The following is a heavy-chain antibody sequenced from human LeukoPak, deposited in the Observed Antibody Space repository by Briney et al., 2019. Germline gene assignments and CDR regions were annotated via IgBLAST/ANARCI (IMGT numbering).Heavy chain of an antibody. CDR3: ASVFGELFGRGSTFDY. D-gene: IGHD3-10*01. Sequence: TSETLSLTCTVSGGSISSGGYYWSWIRQPPGKGLEWIGYIYYSGSTYYNPSLKSRVTISVDTSKNQFSLKLSSVTAADTAVYYCASVFGELFGRGSTFDYWGQGTLVTVSS. V-gene: IGHV4-31*03. CDR1: GGSISSGGYY. CDR2: IYYSGST. J-gene: IGHJ4*02.